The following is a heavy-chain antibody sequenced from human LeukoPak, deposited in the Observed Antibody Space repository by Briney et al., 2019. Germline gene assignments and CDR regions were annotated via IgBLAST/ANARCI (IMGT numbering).Heavy chain of an antibody. V-gene: IGHV3-49*03. Sequence: GGPLRLSCTGSGFTFSDYAMSWFPQAEGKGLECVGFIRNKAYGGTAEYAASVKARFTISRDDSKTIAYLQMNSLTTKYTTVYYCTTETRYFDWFQADYWGQGTLVTVSS. J-gene: IGHJ4*02. CDR1: GFTFSDYA. CDR3: TTETRYFDWFQADY. CDR2: IRNKAYGGTA. D-gene: IGHD3-9*01.